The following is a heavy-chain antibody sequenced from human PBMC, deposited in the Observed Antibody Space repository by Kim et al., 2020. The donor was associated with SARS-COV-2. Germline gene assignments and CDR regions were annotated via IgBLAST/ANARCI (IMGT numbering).Heavy chain of an antibody. D-gene: IGHD4-17*01. J-gene: IGHJ3*02. V-gene: IGHV3-30*01. CDR3: ARDWVLRYGDYIGYAFDI. Sequence: KGRFNISRDNAKNTLYLQMNSLRAEDTAVYYCARDWVLRYGDYIGYAFDIWGQGTMVTVSS.